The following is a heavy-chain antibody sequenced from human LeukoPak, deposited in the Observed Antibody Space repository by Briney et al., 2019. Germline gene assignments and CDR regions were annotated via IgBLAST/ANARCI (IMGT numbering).Heavy chain of an antibody. CDR2: IIPIFGTA. CDR1: GGSFSSEA. V-gene: IGHV1-69*05. Sequence: SVKVSCKASGGSFSSEAISWVRQAPGQGLEWMGGIIPIFGTANYAQKFQGRVTITTDESTSTAYMEVSSLRSEDTAVYYCGRKAGDCGGGSCYSIDNWGQGTLVTVSS. D-gene: IGHD2-15*01. J-gene: IGHJ4*02. CDR3: GRKAGDCGGGSCYSIDN.